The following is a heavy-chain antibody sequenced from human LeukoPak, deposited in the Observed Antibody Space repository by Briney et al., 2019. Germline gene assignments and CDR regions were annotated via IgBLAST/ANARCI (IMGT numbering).Heavy chain of an antibody. Sequence: SETLSLTCAVYGGSFSGYHWSWIRQPPGKGLEWIGEINHSGSTNYNPSLKSRVTISVDTSKNQFSLKLSSVTAADTAVYYCAREGYCSSTSCQDIWGQGTMVTVSS. D-gene: IGHD2-2*01. CDR2: INHSGST. V-gene: IGHV4-34*01. CDR3: AREGYCSSTSCQDI. J-gene: IGHJ3*02. CDR1: GGSFSGYH.